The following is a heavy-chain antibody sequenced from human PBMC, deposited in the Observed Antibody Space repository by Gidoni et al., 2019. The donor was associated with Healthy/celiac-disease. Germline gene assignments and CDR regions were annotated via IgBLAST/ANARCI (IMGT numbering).Heavy chain of an antibody. D-gene: IGHD6-19*01. V-gene: IGHV4-34*01. J-gene: IGHJ4*02. CDR1: GGSFSGYY. Sequence: QVQLQQWGAGLLKPSETLSLTCAVYGGSFSGYYWGWIRQPPGKGLEWIGEINHSGSTNYNPSLKSRVTISVGTSKNQFSLELSSVTAADTAVYYCARRSGWYQRDFDYWGQGTLGTVSS. CDR3: ARRSGWYQRDFDY. CDR2: INHSGST.